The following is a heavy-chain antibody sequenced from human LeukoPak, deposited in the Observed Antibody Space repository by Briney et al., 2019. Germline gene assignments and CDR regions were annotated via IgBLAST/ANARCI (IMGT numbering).Heavy chain of an antibody. CDR2: ISYDGTNK. D-gene: IGHD2-15*01. CDR1: GFIFKTYA. J-gene: IGHJ4*02. CDR3: AREEGGPGFDY. V-gene: IGHV3-30-3*01. Sequence: GGSLRLSCAASGFIFKTYAMHRVRQAPGKGLQWVAVISYDGTNKYYADSVKGRFTISRDNAKNSLYLQMNSLRAEDTAVYYCAREEGGPGFDYWGQGTLVSVSS.